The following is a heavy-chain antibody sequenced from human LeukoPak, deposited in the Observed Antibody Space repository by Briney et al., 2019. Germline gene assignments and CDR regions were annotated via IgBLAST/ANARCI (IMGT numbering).Heavy chain of an antibody. V-gene: IGHV1-18*01. J-gene: IGHJ3*02. CDR1: GYTFTSYG. CDR3: ARPYYDSSGYYYAVEGAFDI. Sequence: GASVKVSCKASGYTFTSYGNSWVRQAPGQGREWMGWISAYNGNTNYAQKLQGRVTMTTDTSTSTAYMELRSLRSDDTAVYYCARPYYDSSGYYYAVEGAFDIWGQGTMVTVSS. D-gene: IGHD3-22*01. CDR2: ISAYNGNT.